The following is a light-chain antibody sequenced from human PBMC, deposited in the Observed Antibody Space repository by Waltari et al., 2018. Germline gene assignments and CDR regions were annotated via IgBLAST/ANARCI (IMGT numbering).Light chain of an antibody. Sequence: IVLTQSPGPLSLSPGERAPLSCRASQSVSSSYLAWYQQKPGQAPRLLIYGASSRATGIPDRFSGSGSGTDFTLTISRLEPEDFAVYYCQQYGSSPMYTFGQGTKLEIK. J-gene: IGKJ2*01. CDR1: QSVSSSY. CDR2: GAS. CDR3: QQYGSSPMYT. V-gene: IGKV3-20*01.